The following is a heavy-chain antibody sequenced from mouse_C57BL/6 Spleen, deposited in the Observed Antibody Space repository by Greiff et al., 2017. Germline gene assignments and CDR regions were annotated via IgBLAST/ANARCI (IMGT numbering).Heavy chain of an antibody. Sequence: EVKVVESGGGLVQPGGSLSLSCAASGFTFTDYYMSWVRQPPGKALEWLGFIRNKANGYTTEYSASVQGRFTISRDNSQSILYLQMKALRAEDSAAYYCARTSRYDYDEGCFDYWGQGTTLTVSS. CDR3: ARTSRYDYDEGCFDY. D-gene: IGHD2-4*01. V-gene: IGHV7-3*01. CDR1: GFTFTDYY. J-gene: IGHJ2*01. CDR2: IRNKANGYTT.